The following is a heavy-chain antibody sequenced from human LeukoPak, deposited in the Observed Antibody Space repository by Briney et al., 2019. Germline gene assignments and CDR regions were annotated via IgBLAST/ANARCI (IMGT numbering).Heavy chain of an antibody. Sequence: GGSLRLSCSASGFTFSNYAMTWVRQAPGKGLEWVSTIYGSGGGTYYANSANGRFTISRDNSKNTLYVQMNSLRAEDTAVYYCAKGHAPSGSYADYWGQGTLVPVSS. D-gene: IGHD1-26*01. CDR2: IYGSGGGT. J-gene: IGHJ4*02. V-gene: IGHV3-23*01. CDR1: GFTFSNYA. CDR3: AKGHAPSGSYADY.